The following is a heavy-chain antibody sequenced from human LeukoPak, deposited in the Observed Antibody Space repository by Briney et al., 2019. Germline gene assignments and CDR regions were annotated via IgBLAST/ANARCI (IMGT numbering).Heavy chain of an antibody. CDR3: ARDLAAAGNGGDWLDP. CDR1: EFTFSSYA. CDR2: ILYDGSNK. D-gene: IGHD6-13*01. V-gene: IGHV3-30*03. Sequence: GRSLRLSCAASEFTFSSYAMHWVRQAPGKGLEWVAVILYDGSNKKYADSVKGRFTISRDNSENTLYLQMNSLRAEDTAVYYCARDLAAAGNGGDWLDPWGQGTLVTVSS. J-gene: IGHJ5*02.